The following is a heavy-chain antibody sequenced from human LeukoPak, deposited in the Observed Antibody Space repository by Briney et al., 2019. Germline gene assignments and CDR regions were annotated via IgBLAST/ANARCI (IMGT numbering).Heavy chain of an antibody. CDR1: GFTFSTYW. D-gene: IGHD5-18*01. Sequence: PGGSLRLSCAASGFTFSTYWMSWVRQAPGKGLEWVSSISSSSSYIYYADSVKGRFTISRDNAKNSLYLQMNSLRAEDTAVYYCARDATAMAYYYYYMDVWGKGTTVTVSS. V-gene: IGHV3-21*01. J-gene: IGHJ6*03. CDR3: ARDATAMAYYYYYMDV. CDR2: ISSSSSYI.